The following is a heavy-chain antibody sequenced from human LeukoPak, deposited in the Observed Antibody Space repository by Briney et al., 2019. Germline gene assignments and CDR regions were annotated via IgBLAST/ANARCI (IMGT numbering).Heavy chain of an antibody. CDR3: ARGFGPGYYYYMDV. Sequence: GGSLRLSCAASGFTFSSYGMHWVRQAPGKGLEWVSYISSSSSTIYYADSVKGRFTISRDNAKNSLYLQMNSLRAEDTAVYYCARGFGPGYYYYMDVWGKGTTVTVSS. D-gene: IGHD3-10*01. CDR1: GFTFSSYG. CDR2: ISSSSSTI. J-gene: IGHJ6*03. V-gene: IGHV3-48*01.